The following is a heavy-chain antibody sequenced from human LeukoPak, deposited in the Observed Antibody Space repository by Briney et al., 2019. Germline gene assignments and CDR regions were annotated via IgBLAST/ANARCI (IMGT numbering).Heavy chain of an antibody. CDR1: GYTFTSYG. CDR3: ARALTGYSSGWYGADKHYFDY. J-gene: IGHJ4*02. Sequence: ASVKVPCTASGYTFTSYGISWVRQAPGQGLEWMGWISAYNGNTNYAQKLQGRVTMTTDTSTSTAYMELRSLRSDDTAVYYCARALTGYSSGWYGADKHYFDYWGQGTLVTVSS. CDR2: ISAYNGNT. D-gene: IGHD6-19*01. V-gene: IGHV1-18*04.